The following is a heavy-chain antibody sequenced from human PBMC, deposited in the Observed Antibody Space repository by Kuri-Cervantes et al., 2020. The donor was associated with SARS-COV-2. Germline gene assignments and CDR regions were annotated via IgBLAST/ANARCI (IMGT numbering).Heavy chain of an antibody. CDR2: INAYNGNT. CDR3: ARDRGSSGWSWVYYYYGMDV. Sequence: ASVKVSCKASGYTFTTYGISWVRQAPGQGLEWMGWINAYNGNTNYAQKLQGRVTMTTDTSTSTAYMELRSLRSDDTAVYYCARDRGSSGWSWVYYYYGMDVWGQGTTVTVSS. V-gene: IGHV1-18*01. CDR1: GYTFTTYG. D-gene: IGHD6-19*01. J-gene: IGHJ6*02.